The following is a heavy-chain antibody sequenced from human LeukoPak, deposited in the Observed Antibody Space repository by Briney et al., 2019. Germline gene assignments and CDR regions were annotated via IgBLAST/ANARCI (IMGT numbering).Heavy chain of an antibody. CDR2: IYYSGST. D-gene: IGHD3-10*01. V-gene: IGHV4-59*12. CDR1: GGSISSYY. CDR3: ARDRVLLWFGELLYPGAFDI. J-gene: IGHJ3*02. Sequence: SETLSLTCTVSGGSISSYYWSWIRQPPGKGLEWIGYIYYSGSTNYNPSLKSRVTISVDTSKNQFSLKLSSVTAADTAVYYCARDRVLLWFGELLYPGAFDIWGQGTMVTVSS.